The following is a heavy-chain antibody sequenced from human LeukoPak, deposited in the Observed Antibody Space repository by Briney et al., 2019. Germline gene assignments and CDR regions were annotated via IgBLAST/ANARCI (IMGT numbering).Heavy chain of an antibody. D-gene: IGHD2-15*01. CDR3: ARAYCSGGSCYYFDY. CDR1: GFTVSSNY. V-gene: IGHV3-66*02. Sequence: GGSLRLSCAASGFTVSSNYMSWVRQAPGKGLEWVSVLYSGGGTYYADSVKGRFTISRDNSKNTLFLQMNSLRAEDTAMYYCARAYCSGGSCYYFDYWGQGTLVTVSS. J-gene: IGHJ4*02. CDR2: LYSGGGT.